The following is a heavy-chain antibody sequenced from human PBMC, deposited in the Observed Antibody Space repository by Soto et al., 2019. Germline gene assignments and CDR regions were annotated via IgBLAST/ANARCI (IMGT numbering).Heavy chain of an antibody. CDR1: GFSFSTFG. J-gene: IGHJ4*02. CDR3: SRDDKDEYGTDRGGFGC. V-gene: IGHV3-33*01. CDR2: IWYDGSNK. D-gene: IGHD3-10*01. Sequence: QVHLVESGGGVVQPGTSLRLSCAASGFSFSTFGMHWVRQAPGKGLEWVAGIWYDGSNKYYADSVKGRFSISRDNSKNTLYLQMNSLRAEDTAVYYLSRDDKDEYGTDRGGFGCWGQGTLVTVSS.